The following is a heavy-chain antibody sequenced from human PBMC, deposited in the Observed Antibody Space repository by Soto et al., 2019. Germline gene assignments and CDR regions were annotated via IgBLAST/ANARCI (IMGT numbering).Heavy chain of an antibody. Sequence: WGSLRLSCAASGFTVSSNYMSWVRQAPGKGLEWVSVIYSGGSTYYADSVKGRFSISRDNSKNTLYLQMNGLRAEDTAVYYWARSPVLRFLEWSQDYYGMDVWGQGTTATVS. V-gene: IGHV3-53*01. J-gene: IGHJ6*02. D-gene: IGHD3-3*01. CDR3: ARSPVLRFLEWSQDYYGMDV. CDR1: GFTVSSNY. CDR2: IYSGGST.